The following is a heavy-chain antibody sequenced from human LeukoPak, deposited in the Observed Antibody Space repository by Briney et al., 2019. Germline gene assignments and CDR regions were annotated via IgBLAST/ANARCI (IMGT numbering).Heavy chain of an antibody. V-gene: IGHV1-18*01. CDR1: GYTFTSYG. Sequence: ASVKVSCKASGYTFTSYGISWVRQAPGQGLEWMGWISAYNGNTNYAQKLQGRVTVTTDTSTSTAYMELRSLRSDDTAVYYCARGDDFWSGYFSAYWGQGTLVTVSS. D-gene: IGHD3-3*01. CDR2: ISAYNGNT. CDR3: ARGDDFWSGYFSAY. J-gene: IGHJ4*02.